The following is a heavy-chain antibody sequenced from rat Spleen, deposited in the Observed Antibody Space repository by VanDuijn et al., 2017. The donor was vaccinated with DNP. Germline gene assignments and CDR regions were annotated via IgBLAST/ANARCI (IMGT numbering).Heavy chain of an antibody. D-gene: IGHD1-12*02. V-gene: IGHV1-43*01. Sequence: QVQLLQSGAELTKPGSSVKISCKASGFIFTSSYIGWIKRTTGQGLEYIGYIYTGSGRTNYNEKFKGKATLTVDKSSSTAFMQLSSLTPDDSAVYYCARWNDGLDYWGQGVMVTVSS. CDR3: ARWNDGLDY. J-gene: IGHJ2*01. CDR2: IYTGSGRT. CDR1: GFIFTSSY.